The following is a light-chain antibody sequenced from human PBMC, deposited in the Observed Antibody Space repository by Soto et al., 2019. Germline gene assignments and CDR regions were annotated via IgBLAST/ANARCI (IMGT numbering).Light chain of an antibody. J-gene: IGKJ1*01. CDR3: QQYNSYWT. CDR1: QSISSW. Sequence: DIQMTQSPSTLSASVGDRVTITCRASQSISSWLAWYQQKPGKAPKLLIYKASNLASGVPSRFSGSGSGAEFTLTISSLRPDDFATYYCQQYNSYWTFGLGTKVEIK. CDR2: KAS. V-gene: IGKV1-5*03.